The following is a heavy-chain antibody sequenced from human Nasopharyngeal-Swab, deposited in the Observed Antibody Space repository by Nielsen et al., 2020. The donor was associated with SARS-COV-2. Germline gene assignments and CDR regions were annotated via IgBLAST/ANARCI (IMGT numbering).Heavy chain of an antibody. CDR3: ARDRGHYYDSSGYYFHYYYGMDV. Sequence: GESLKISCATSGFTFSSYGIHWVRQAPAKGLECVSVISYDGSDEYYADSVKGRFTISRDDSKNTLYLQMNSLRAEDPAVYYCARDRGHYYDSSGYYFHYYYGMDVWGQGTTVTVSS. V-gene: IGHV3-33*05. J-gene: IGHJ6*02. D-gene: IGHD3-22*01. CDR2: ISYDGSDE. CDR1: GFTFSSYG.